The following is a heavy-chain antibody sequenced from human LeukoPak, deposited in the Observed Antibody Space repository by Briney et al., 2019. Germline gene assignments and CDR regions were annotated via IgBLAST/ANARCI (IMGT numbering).Heavy chain of an antibody. V-gene: IGHV3-30*03. Sequence: GGSLRLPCAASGFTFSTYGMHWVRQAPGKGLEWVAVISFDGINEYYADSVKGRFTISRDNSKNTLYLQMNSLRPEDTAVYYCARGEQQLVKGFDYWGQGTLVTVSS. CDR3: ARGEQQLVKGFDY. J-gene: IGHJ4*02. D-gene: IGHD6-13*01. CDR1: GFTFSTYG. CDR2: ISFDGINE.